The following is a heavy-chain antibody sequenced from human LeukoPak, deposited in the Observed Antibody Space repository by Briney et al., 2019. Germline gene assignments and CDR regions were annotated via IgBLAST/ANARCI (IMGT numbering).Heavy chain of an antibody. J-gene: IGHJ5*01. CDR1: GFTFSSYS. Sequence: PGGSLRLSCAASGFTFSSYSMTWVRQAPGKGLEWVSYISSTATIYYADFLKGRFTISRDNAKNSLYLQMNSLRAEDTAVYYCARVGSHRNSGYDSWGQGTLVTVSS. V-gene: IGHV3-48*04. CDR2: ISSTATI. CDR3: ARVGSHRNSGYDS. D-gene: IGHD5-12*01.